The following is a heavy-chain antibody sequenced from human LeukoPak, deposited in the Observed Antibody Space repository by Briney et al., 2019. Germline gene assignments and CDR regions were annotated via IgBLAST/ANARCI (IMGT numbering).Heavy chain of an antibody. V-gene: IGHV3-7*01. CDR2: IKQDGSEK. J-gene: IGHJ6*02. Sequence: PGGSLRLSCAASGFTFSSHWMSWVRQAPGKGLEWVANIKQDGSEKYYVDSVKGRFTISRDDSKNTLYLQMNSLRVEDTAVYYCAKEGDYYGMDVWGQGTTVTVSS. CDR1: GFTFSSHW. D-gene: IGHD1-26*01. CDR3: AKEGDYYGMDV.